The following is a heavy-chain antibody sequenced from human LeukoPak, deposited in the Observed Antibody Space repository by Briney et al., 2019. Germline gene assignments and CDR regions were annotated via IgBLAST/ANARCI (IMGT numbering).Heavy chain of an antibody. Sequence: GGSLRLSCAASGFTFSSYEMHWVRQAPGKGLEWVSYIDSSGTTIYYADSVKGRFTISRDNAKNSLYLQMNSLRAEDTAVYYCARDYGGSSPFDYWGQGTLVTVSS. CDR2: IDSSGTTI. J-gene: IGHJ4*02. V-gene: IGHV3-48*03. CDR1: GFTFSSYE. CDR3: ARDYGGSSPFDY. D-gene: IGHD4-23*01.